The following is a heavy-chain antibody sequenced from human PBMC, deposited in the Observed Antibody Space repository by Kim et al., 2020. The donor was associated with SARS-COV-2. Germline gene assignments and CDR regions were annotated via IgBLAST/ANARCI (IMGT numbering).Heavy chain of an antibody. CDR3: ARQLFGELDP. V-gene: IGHV4-39*01. Sequence: SETLSLTCTVSGGSISSSSYYWGWIRQPPGKGLEWIGSIYYSGSTYYNPSLKSRVTISVDTSKNQFSLKLSSVTAADTAVYYCARQLFGELDPWGQGTLVTVSS. J-gene: IGHJ5*02. D-gene: IGHD3-10*02. CDR2: IYYSGST. CDR1: GGSISSSSYY.